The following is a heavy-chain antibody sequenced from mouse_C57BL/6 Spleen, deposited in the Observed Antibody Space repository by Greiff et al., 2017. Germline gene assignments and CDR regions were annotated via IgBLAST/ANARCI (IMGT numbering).Heavy chain of an antibody. CDR3: ARPYYGNYAPWFAY. CDR1: GYTFTDYY. J-gene: IGHJ3*01. CDR2: INPNNGGT. Sequence: EVQLQQSGPELVKPGASVKISCKASGYTFTDYYMNWVKQSHGKSLEWIGDINPNNGGTSYNQKFKGKATLTVDKSSSTAYMELRSLTSEDSAVYYCARPYYGNYAPWFAYWGQGTLVTVSA. V-gene: IGHV1-26*01. D-gene: IGHD2-10*01.